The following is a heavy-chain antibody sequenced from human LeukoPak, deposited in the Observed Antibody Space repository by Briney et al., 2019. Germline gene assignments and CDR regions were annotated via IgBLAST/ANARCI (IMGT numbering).Heavy chain of an antibody. J-gene: IGHJ4*02. CDR2: ISGDGGST. CDR3: ARESETSGWYDY. D-gene: IGHD6-19*01. V-gene: IGHV3-43*02. Sequence: PGGSLRLSCAAPGFIFGNYAIHWVRQAPGKGLEWVSPISGDGGSTFYADSVKGRFTISRDNSKNSLSLQMSSLRSEDTALYYCARESETSGWYDYWGQGTLVTVSS. CDR1: GFIFGNYA.